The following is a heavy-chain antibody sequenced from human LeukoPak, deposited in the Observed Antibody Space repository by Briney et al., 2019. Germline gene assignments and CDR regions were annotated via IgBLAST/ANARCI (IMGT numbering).Heavy chain of an antibody. CDR1: DGSLSGYY. V-gene: IGHV4-34*01. CDR3: ARQYRSGWYKGYIQY. J-gene: IGHJ1*01. CDR2: INHSGST. Sequence: PSETLSLTCGVNDGSLSGYYWRWIRQPPGKGLEWIGEINHSGSTNYNPSLKSRVTISVDTSKNQFSLKLSSVTAADTAVYYCARQYRSGWYKGYIQYWGQGTLVTVSS. D-gene: IGHD6-19*01.